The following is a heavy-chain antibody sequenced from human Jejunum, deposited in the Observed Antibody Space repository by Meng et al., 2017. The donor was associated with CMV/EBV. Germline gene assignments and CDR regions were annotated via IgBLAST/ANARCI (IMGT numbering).Heavy chain of an antibody. V-gene: IGHV3-21*01. D-gene: IGHD4-23*01. J-gene: IGHJ4*02. CDR3: ARVVKGGNYLDY. CDR1: GFTFSTYS. CDR2: ISISSYT. Sequence: CAPSGFTFSTYSMSWVRQAPGKGLEWVSSISISSYTYYADSVKGRFTISRDNAKNSLYLQMNSLRAEDTAVYYCARVVKGGNYLDYWGQGTLVTVSS.